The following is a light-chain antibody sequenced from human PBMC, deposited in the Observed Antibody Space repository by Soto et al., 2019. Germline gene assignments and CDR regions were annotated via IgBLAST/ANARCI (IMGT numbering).Light chain of an antibody. CDR3: QQYGSSPPGT. Sequence: IVMTQSPATLSVSPGERATLSCRSGQSVSSNLAWYQQKPRQAPRLLIFDASTRATGIPARFSGSGSGTDFTLTISRLEPEDFAVYYCQQYGSSPPGTFGQGTKVDI. V-gene: IGKV3-20*01. J-gene: IGKJ1*01. CDR2: DAS. CDR1: QSVSSN.